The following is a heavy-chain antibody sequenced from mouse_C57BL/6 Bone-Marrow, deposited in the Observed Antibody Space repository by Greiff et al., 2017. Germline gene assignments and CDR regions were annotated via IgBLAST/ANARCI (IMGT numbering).Heavy chain of an antibody. J-gene: IGHJ1*03. D-gene: IGHD1-1*01. V-gene: IGHV1-81*01. CDR3: ARETTVVPHWYFDV. CDR1: GYTFTSYG. CDR2: IYPRSGNT. Sequence: VQLQQSGAELARPGASVKLSCKASGYTFTSYGISWVKQRTGQGLEWIGEIYPRSGNTYYNEKFKGKATLTADKSSSTAYMELRSRTSEDSAVYFCARETTVVPHWYFDVWGTGTTVTVSS.